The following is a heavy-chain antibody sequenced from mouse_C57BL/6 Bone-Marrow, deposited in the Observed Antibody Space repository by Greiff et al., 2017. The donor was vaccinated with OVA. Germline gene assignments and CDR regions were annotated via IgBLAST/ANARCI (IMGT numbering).Heavy chain of an antibody. Sequence: QVQLKESGAELAKPGASVKLSCKASGYTFTSYWMHWVKQRPGQGLEWIGYINPSSGYTKYNQKFKDKATLTADKSSSTAYMQLSSLTYEDSAVYYCAPHYYGSRRYFDVWGTGTTVTVSS. CDR1: GYTFTSYW. J-gene: IGHJ1*03. D-gene: IGHD1-1*01. V-gene: IGHV1-7*01. CDR3: APHYYGSRRYFDV. CDR2: INPSSGYT.